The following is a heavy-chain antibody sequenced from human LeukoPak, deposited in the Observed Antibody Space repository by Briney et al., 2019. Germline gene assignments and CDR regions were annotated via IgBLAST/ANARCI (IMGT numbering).Heavy chain of an antibody. J-gene: IGHJ4*02. CDR2: INHSGST. CDR1: GGSFSGYY. V-gene: IGHV4-34*01. Sequence: PSETLSLTCAVYGGSFSGYYWGWIRQPPGKGLEWIGEINHSGSTNYNPSLKSRVTISVDTSKNQFSLKLSSVTAADTAVYYCASSSGWLIPFDYWGQGTLVTVSS. D-gene: IGHD6-19*01. CDR3: ASSSGWLIPFDY.